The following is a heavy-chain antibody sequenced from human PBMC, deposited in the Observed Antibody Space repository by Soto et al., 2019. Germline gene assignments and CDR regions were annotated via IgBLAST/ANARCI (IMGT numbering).Heavy chain of an antibody. CDR1: GYTFTSYA. CDR2: INAGNGNT. D-gene: IGHD2-2*02. V-gene: IGHV1-3*01. CDR3: ARVGSCSSTSCYTGNYYYYGMDV. J-gene: IGHJ6*02. Sequence: ASVKVSCKASGYTFTSYAMHWVRQAPGQRLEWMGWINAGNGNTKYSQKFQGRVTITRDTSASTAYMELSSLRSEDTAVYYCARVGSCSSTSCYTGNYYYYGMDVWGQGTTVT.